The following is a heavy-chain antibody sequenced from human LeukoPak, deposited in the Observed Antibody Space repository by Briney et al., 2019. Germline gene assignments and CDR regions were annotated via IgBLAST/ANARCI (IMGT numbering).Heavy chain of an antibody. CDR3: ARDLWFGDVDY. CDR2: IKQDGSEK. Sequence: GGSLGLSCAASGFTFSSYWMSWVRQAPGKGLEWVANIKQDGSEKYYVDSVKGRFTISRDNAKNSLYLQMNSLRAEDTAVYYCARDLWFGDVDYWGQGTLVTVSS. D-gene: IGHD3-10*01. CDR1: GFTFSSYW. J-gene: IGHJ4*02. V-gene: IGHV3-7*01.